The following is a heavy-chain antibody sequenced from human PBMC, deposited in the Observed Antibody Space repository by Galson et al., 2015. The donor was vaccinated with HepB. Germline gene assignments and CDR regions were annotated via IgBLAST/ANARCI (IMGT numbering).Heavy chain of an antibody. V-gene: IGHV5-51*01. CDR2: IYPGDSDT. J-gene: IGHJ3*02. CDR1: GYSLSNYW. CDR3: ARRGRYGSGSYAFDI. Sequence: QSGAEVKKPGESLKISCKGSGYSLSNYWIAWVRQMPGKGLEWMGIIYPGDSDTRYSPSFQGQVTISADKSISTAYLQWSSLKASDTAMYYCARRGRYGSGSYAFDIWGQGTMVTVSS. D-gene: IGHD3-10*01.